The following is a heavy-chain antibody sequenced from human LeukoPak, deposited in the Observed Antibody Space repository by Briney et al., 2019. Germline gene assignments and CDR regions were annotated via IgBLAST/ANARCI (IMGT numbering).Heavy chain of an antibody. CDR1: GGSISSYY. CDR3: ARAMIPYI. D-gene: IGHD3-22*01. J-gene: IGHJ4*02. V-gene: IGHV4-59*08. CDR2: IYYSGST. Sequence: PSETLSLTCTVSGGSISSYYWSWIRQPPGKGLEWIGYIYYSGSTNYNPSLKSRVTISVDTSKNQFSLKLSSVTAADTAVYYCARAMIPYIWGQGTLVTVSS.